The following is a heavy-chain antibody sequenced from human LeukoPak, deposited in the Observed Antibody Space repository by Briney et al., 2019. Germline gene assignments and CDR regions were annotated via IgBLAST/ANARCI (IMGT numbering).Heavy chain of an antibody. Sequence: SVKVSCKASGGTFSSYAISWVRQAPGQGLEWMGGIIPIFGTANYAQKFQGRVTITTDESTSTAYMELSSLRSEDTAVYYCASHADYDSSGYYQNFDYWGQGTLVTVSP. CDR2: IIPIFGTA. CDR3: ASHADYDSSGYYQNFDY. J-gene: IGHJ4*02. V-gene: IGHV1-69*05. D-gene: IGHD3-22*01. CDR1: GGTFSSYA.